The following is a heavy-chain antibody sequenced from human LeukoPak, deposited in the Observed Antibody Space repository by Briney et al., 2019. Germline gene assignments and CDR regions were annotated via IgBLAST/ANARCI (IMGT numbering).Heavy chain of an antibody. J-gene: IGHJ4*02. V-gene: IGHV1-2*06. D-gene: IGHD4-11*01. CDR1: GYTFTGYY. CDR3: AREEHDYRTRRFDY. Sequence: ASVKVSCKASGYTFTGYYMHWVRQAPGQGLEWMGRINPNSGGTNYAQKFQGRVTMTRDTSISTVYMELSSLRSEDTAVYYCAREEHDYRTRRFDYWGQGTLVTVSS. CDR2: INPNSGGT.